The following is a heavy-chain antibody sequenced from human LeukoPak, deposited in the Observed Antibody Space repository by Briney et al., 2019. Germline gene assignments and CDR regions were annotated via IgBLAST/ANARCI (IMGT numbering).Heavy chain of an antibody. CDR1: GFTFDDYA. V-gene: IGHV3-9*01. Sequence: TGGSLRLSCAASGFTFDDYAMHWVRQAPGKGLEWVSGISWNSGSIGYADSVKGRFTISRDNAKNSLYLQMNSLRAEDTALYYCAKGGGRAVRGVTLGFDYWGQGNLVTVSS. D-gene: IGHD3-10*01. CDR3: AKGGGRAVRGVTLGFDY. J-gene: IGHJ4*02. CDR2: ISWNSGSI.